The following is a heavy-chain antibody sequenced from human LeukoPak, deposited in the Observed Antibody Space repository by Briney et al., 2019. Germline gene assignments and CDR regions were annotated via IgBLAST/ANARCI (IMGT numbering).Heavy chain of an antibody. CDR3: AKDGAQYSSGPECDP. Sequence: GGSLRLSCAASGLHFSGTAMSWVRQAPGKGLEWVSAIRHDGMNAYYADSVKGRFTISRDNSKKTVSLEMSSLTAADTGVYYCAKDGAQYSSGPECDPRGQGALVTVSP. J-gene: IGHJ5*02. D-gene: IGHD6-19*01. CDR2: IRHDGMNA. V-gene: IGHV3-23*01. CDR1: GLHFSGTA.